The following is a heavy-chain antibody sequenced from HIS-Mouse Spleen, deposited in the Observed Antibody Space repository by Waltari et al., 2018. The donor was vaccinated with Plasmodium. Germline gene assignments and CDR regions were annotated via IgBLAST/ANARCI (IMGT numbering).Heavy chain of an antibody. D-gene: IGHD6-13*01. CDR1: GCTCSRYW. V-gene: IGHV3-7*01. Sequence: EVQLVESGGGLVQPGGSLRLSCAASGCTCSRYWRSWVLKAPGKGLEWVANIKQDGSEKYYVDSVKGRFTISRDNAKNSLYLQMNSLRAEDTAVYYCASSWYWYFDLWGRGTLVTVSS. J-gene: IGHJ2*01. CDR3: ASSWYWYFDL. CDR2: IKQDGSEK.